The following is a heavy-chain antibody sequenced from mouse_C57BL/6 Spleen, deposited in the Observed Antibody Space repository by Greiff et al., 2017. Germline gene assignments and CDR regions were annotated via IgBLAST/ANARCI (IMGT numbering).Heavy chain of an antibody. CDR3: ARGAYYYGSTRYFDV. V-gene: IGHV1-85*01. CDR2: IYPRDGST. Sequence: LVESGPELVKPGASVKLSCKASGYTFTSYDINWVKQRPGQGLEWIGWIYPRDGSTKYNEKFKGKATLTVDTSSSTAYMELHSLSSEDSAVYFWARGAYYYGSTRYFDVWGTGTTVTVSS. CDR1: GYTFTSYD. D-gene: IGHD1-1*01. J-gene: IGHJ1*03.